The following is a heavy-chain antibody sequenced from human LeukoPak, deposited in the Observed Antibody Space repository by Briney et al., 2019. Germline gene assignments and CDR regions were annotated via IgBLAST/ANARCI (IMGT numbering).Heavy chain of an antibody. J-gene: IGHJ4*02. CDR1: GFTFSSYG. Sequence: GGYLRRSCAASGFTFSSYGMHWLRQAPGKGREWVAVIWYDGSNKYYADSGKGRFTISRDNSKNTLDLQMNSLRAEDTAVYYCAREPEDCSSTSCPLSSWGQGTLVTVSS. V-gene: IGHV3-33*01. CDR3: AREPEDCSSTSCPLSS. D-gene: IGHD2-2*01. CDR2: IWYDGSNK.